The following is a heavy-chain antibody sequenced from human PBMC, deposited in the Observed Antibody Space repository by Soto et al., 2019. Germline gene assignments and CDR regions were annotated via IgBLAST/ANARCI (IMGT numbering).Heavy chain of an antibody. Sequence: SETLSLTCTVSGGSISSGGYYWSWIRQHPGKGLEWIGYIYYSGSTYYNPSLKSRVTISVDTSKNQFSLKLSSVTAADTAVYYCARDILYSSSSWDGHWFDPWGQGTLVTVSS. D-gene: IGHD6-6*01. J-gene: IGHJ5*02. CDR1: GGSISSGGYY. CDR3: ARDILYSSSSWDGHWFDP. V-gene: IGHV4-31*03. CDR2: IYYSGST.